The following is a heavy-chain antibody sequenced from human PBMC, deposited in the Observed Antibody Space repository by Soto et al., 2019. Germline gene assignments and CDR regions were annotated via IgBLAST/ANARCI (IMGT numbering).Heavy chain of an antibody. Sequence: GGPLRLSCTNSGFSFARFAVTCVRQAPGKGLEWVASISGSDGKTYYADSVKGRFSISRDTSRNTLYLQMNSLRADDTAICYCAKWSYLDYWGQGTRVTVSS. CDR2: ISGSDGKT. CDR3: AKWSYLDY. D-gene: IGHD3-3*01. CDR1: GFSFARFA. V-gene: IGHV3-23*01. J-gene: IGHJ4*02.